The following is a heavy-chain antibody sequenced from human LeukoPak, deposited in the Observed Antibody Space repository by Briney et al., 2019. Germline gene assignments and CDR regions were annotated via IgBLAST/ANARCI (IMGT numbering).Heavy chain of an antibody. CDR1: GGSISTYH. V-gene: IGHV4-59*08. D-gene: IGHD3-3*01. CDR3: ARQDSRRSEFDP. Sequence: SETLSLTCTVSGGSISTYHWSWIRQPPGKGLEWIGYVYYSGSTNYNPSLRSRVTISVDTSKNQFSLRLNSVTAADTAVYYCARQDSRRSEFDPWGQGTLVTVSS. J-gene: IGHJ5*01. CDR2: VYYSGST.